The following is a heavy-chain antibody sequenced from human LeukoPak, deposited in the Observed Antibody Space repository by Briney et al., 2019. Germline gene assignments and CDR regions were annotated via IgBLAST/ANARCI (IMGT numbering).Heavy chain of an antibody. V-gene: IGHV4-59*08. J-gene: IGHJ6*03. CDR1: DDSISSYY. CDR2: MFFSGAT. CDR3: ARLPYYYDSHGFRDYHYYMDV. D-gene: IGHD3-22*01. Sequence: PSETLSLTCTVADDSISSYYWTWIRQSPGKGLEWLAYMFFSGATTYNPSLRSRVTVLVDPSKNQCSLQLSSVPAADTAVYYCARLPYYYDSHGFRDYHYYMDVWGKGTTVTVSS.